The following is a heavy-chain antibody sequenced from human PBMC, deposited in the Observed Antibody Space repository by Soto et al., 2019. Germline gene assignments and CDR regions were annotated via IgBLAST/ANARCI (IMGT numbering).Heavy chain of an antibody. CDR2: IYYSGST. CDR3: ARRTDYYDRPLDAFDI. Sequence: QLQLQESGPGLVKPSETLSLTCTVSGGSISSSSYYWGWIRQPPGKGLEWIGSIYYSGSTYYNPSLKSRVTISVDTPQTQFSLKLSSVTAADTAVYYCARRTDYYDRPLDAFDIWGQGTMVTVSS. V-gene: IGHV4-39*01. CDR1: GGSISSSSYY. J-gene: IGHJ3*02. D-gene: IGHD3-22*01.